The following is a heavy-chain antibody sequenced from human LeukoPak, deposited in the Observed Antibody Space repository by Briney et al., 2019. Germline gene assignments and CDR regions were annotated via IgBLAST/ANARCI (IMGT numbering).Heavy chain of an antibody. J-gene: IGHJ4*02. CDR2: IYTTGST. CDR1: GGSISDYY. CDR3: ARGPPPDFDC. V-gene: IGHV4-4*07. Sequence: SETLSLTCTVSGGSISDYYWSWIRQPAGKGLEWIGRIYTTGSTDYIPSLKSRVTMSVDTSKNQFSLNLRSVTAADTAIYYCARGPPPDFDCWGQGTLVTVSS.